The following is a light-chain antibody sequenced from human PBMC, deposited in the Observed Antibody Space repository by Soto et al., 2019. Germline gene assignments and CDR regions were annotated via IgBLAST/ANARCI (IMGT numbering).Light chain of an antibody. CDR2: KAS. V-gene: IGKV1-5*03. CDR3: QQYMNFWT. Sequence: DMEMTKSPAALSASVGDRVTITCRASQTVSTWLAWYQQKPGKAPNLLIYKASTLESGVPSRFSGSGSGTEFTLTISSLQHEDVATYYCQQYMNFWTFGQWTQVEIK. J-gene: IGKJ1*01. CDR1: QTVSTW.